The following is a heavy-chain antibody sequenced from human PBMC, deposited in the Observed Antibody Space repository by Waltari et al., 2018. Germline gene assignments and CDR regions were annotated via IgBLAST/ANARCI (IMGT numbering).Heavy chain of an antibody. V-gene: IGHV3-23*01. CDR3: VKDIFRWAFDI. D-gene: IGHD3-9*01. J-gene: IGHJ3*02. Sequence: EVELLESGGGLVQPGGSLRLSCTTSGFTFSGNAMGWVRQAPGKGMDSVSGIGSDLNTHYADSVKGRFTISRDNSNNTLYLQMNSLRAEDTALYYCVKDIFRWAFDIWGQGTMVTVSS. CDR1: GFTFSGNA. CDR2: IGSDLNT.